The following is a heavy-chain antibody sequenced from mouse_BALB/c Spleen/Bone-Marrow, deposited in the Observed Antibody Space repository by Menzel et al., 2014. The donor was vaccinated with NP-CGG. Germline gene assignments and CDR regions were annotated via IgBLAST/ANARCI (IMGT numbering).Heavy chain of an antibody. CDR3: ARYDYGWYFYV. CDR1: GSNIKDTY. V-gene: IGHV14-3*02. D-gene: IGHD1-1*01. Sequence: VQLQQSGAELVKPGASVKLSCTASGSNIKDTYMHWVKQRPEQGLEWIGRIDPANGNTKYDPKFQGKATITADTSSNTAYLQLSSLTSEDTAVYYCARYDYGWYFYVWGAGTTVTVSS. J-gene: IGHJ1*01. CDR2: IDPANGNT.